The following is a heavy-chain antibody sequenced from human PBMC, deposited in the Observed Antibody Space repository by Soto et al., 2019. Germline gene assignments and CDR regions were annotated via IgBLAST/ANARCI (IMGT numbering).Heavy chain of an antibody. CDR2: IYYSGST. Sequence: PSETLSLTCTVSGGSISSYYWSWIRQPPGKGLEWIGYIYYSGSTNYNPSLKSRVTISVDTSKNQFSLKLSSVTAADTAVYYCARGNLAAAGWFDPWGQGTLVTVSS. J-gene: IGHJ5*02. V-gene: IGHV4-59*01. D-gene: IGHD6-13*01. CDR3: ARGNLAAAGWFDP. CDR1: GGSISSYY.